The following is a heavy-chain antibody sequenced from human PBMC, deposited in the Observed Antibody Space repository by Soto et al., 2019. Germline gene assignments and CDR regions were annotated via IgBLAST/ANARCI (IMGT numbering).Heavy chain of an antibody. J-gene: IGHJ4*02. CDR1: GGTFSSYA. Sequence: SVKVSCKASGGTFSSYAINWVRQAPGQGLEWMGGIIPIFGTANYAQKFQGRVTITADESTSTAYMELSSLRSEDTAVYYCARDSRSTIFGVVTAYFDYWGQGTLVTVS. CDR3: ARDSRSTIFGVVTAYFDY. V-gene: IGHV1-69*13. CDR2: IIPIFGTA. D-gene: IGHD3-3*01.